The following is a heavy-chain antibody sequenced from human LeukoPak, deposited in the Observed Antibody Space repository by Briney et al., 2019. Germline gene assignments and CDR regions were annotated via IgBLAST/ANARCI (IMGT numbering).Heavy chain of an antibody. V-gene: IGHV3-23*01. CDR1: GFTFSSYA. CDR2: ISGSGGST. Sequence: GGSLRLSCAASGFTFSSYAMSWVRQAPGKGLEWVSAISGSGGSTHYADSVKGRFTISRNNAKNSLYLQMNSLRAEDTAVYYCARERGPDYGDYPDYFDYWGQGTLVTVSS. D-gene: IGHD4-17*01. CDR3: ARERGPDYGDYPDYFDY. J-gene: IGHJ4*02.